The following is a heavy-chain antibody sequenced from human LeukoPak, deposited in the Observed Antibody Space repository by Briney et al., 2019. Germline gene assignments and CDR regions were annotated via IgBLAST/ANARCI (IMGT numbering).Heavy chain of an antibody. J-gene: IGHJ4*02. CDR1: GFTFDDYA. D-gene: IGHD2-2*01. Sequence: GRSLRLSCAASGFTFDDYAMHRVRQAPGKGLEWVSGISRNSGSIGYADSVKGRFTISRDNAKNSLYLQMNSLRAEDTALYYCAKGYQLLSSPLDYWGQGTLVTVSS. CDR3: AKGYQLLSSPLDY. V-gene: IGHV3-9*01. CDR2: ISRNSGSI.